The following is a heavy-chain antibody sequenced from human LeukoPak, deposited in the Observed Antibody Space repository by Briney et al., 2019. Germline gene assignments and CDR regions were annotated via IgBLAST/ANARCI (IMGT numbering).Heavy chain of an antibody. Sequence: SETLSLTCTVSGGSISGYYWSWIRQPAGKGLEWIGRIYTSGSTNYNPSLKSRVTMSVDTSKNQFSLKLSSVTAADTAVYYCARDSPSNDAPMDVWGKGTTVTVSS. V-gene: IGHV4-4*07. CDR2: IYTSGST. J-gene: IGHJ6*03. CDR3: ARDSPSNDAPMDV. CDR1: GGSISGYY.